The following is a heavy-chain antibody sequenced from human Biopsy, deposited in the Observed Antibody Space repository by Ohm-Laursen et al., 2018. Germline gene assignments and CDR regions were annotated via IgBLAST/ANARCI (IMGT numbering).Heavy chain of an antibody. D-gene: IGHD2/OR15-2a*01. CDR2: KHYRGGS. J-gene: IGHJ6*02. V-gene: IGHV4-39*07. Sequence: SETLSLTCFVSGDSVTSDNYFWAWIRQPPGKGLEWIGSKHYRGGSYSNPSLKSRVTISVDTSKNQFSLRLNSVTAADTAVYYCARATNSTGWPYYYFYGMDVWGQGTTVTVSS. CDR1: GDSVTSDNYF. CDR3: ARATNSTGWPYYYFYGMDV.